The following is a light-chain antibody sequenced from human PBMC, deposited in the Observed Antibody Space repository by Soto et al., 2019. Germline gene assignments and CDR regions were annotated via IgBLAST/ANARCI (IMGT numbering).Light chain of an antibody. Sequence: EIVMTQSPATLSMSPGERVTLSCRASQSVSSSLAWNQQKPGQAPRLLIYGASTRATGVPDRFSGSGSGTEFNLTISSLQSEDFAVYYCQQYNKWPWTFGQGTKVEIK. CDR2: GAS. CDR3: QQYNKWPWT. J-gene: IGKJ1*01. CDR1: QSVSSS. V-gene: IGKV3-15*01.